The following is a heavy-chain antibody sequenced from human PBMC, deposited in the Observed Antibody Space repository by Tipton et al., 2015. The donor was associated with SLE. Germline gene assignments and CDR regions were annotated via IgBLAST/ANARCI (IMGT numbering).Heavy chain of an antibody. CDR2: VSHRGTT. CDR3: ANQNWNYYF. V-gene: IGHV4-34*08. D-gene: IGHD1-7*01. J-gene: IGHJ4*02. Sequence: TLPLTCAVYGGTSRDYFWSWIRQPPGKGLEWIGEVSHRGTTNYNPSLDSRVTISLDRFNNQFTLKMTSVTAADTAVYYCANQNWNYYFWGQGNLVTVSS. CDR1: GGTSRDYF.